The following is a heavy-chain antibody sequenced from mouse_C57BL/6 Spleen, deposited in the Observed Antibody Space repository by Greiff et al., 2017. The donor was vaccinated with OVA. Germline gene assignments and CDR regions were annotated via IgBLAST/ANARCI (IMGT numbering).Heavy chain of an antibody. J-gene: IGHJ4*01. CDR1: GYTFTSYG. D-gene: IGHD2-4*01. Sequence: QVQLKESGAELARPGASVKLSCKASGYTFTSYGISWVKQRTGQGLEWIGEIYPRSGNTYYNEKFKGKATLTADKSSSTAYMELRSLTSDDSAVYFCARKSYDYDGYAMDYWGQGTSVTVSS. CDR3: ARKSYDYDGYAMDY. V-gene: IGHV1-81*01. CDR2: IYPRSGNT.